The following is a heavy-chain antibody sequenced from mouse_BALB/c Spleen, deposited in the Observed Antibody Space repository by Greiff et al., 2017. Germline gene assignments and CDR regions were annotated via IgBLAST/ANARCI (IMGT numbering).Heavy chain of an antibody. CDR1: GYSITSDYA. J-gene: IGHJ3*01. V-gene: IGHV3-2*02. CDR2: ISYSGST. Sequence: EVKLVESGPGLVKPSQSLSLTCTVTGYSITSDYAWNWIRQFPGNKLEWMGYISYSGSTSYNPSLKSRISITRDTSKNQFFLQLNSVTTEDTATYYCARLRGYEGFAYWGQGTLVTVSA. CDR3: ARLRGYEGFAY. D-gene: IGHD2-2*01.